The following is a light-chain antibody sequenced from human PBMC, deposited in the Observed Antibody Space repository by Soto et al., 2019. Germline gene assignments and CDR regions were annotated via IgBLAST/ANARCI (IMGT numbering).Light chain of an antibody. CDR2: DYN. CDR1: SSDIGAYNY. Sequence: QSALTQPASVSGSPGQSITISCTGTSSDIGAYNYVSWYQQHPGKAPKLMLYDYNSRPSGVSNRFSGSKSGNTASLTISGLQAEDEADYYCNSYTTPNTRVFGGGTKLTVL. V-gene: IGLV2-14*01. CDR3: NSYTTPNTRV. J-gene: IGLJ3*02.